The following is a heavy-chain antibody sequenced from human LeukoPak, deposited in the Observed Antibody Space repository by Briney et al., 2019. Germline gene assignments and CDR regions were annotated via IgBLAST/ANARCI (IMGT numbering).Heavy chain of an antibody. CDR2: INPSSGTT. CDR1: GYTFTRYY. D-gene: IGHD2-21*01. CDR3: AREGTVVIPGRGAFEI. Sequence: ASVKVSCKASGYTFTRYYLHWVRRAPGQGLEWMGIINPSSGTTTYAQKFQGRVTMTRDTSTSTVYMELSSLRSEDTAVYYCAREGTVVIPGRGAFEIWGQGTMVTVSS. V-gene: IGHV1-46*01. J-gene: IGHJ3*02.